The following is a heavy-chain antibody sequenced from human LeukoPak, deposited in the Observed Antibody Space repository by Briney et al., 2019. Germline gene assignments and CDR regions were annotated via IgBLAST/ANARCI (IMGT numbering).Heavy chain of an antibody. Sequence: ASVKVSCKASGGTLSSHAINWVRQAPGQGLEWMGWINPNSGGTNYAQKFQGRVTMTRDTSISTAYMELSRLRSDDTAVYYCARESASVLDSWGQGTLVTVSS. J-gene: IGHJ4*02. CDR2: INPNSGGT. CDR1: GGTLSSHA. D-gene: IGHD3-3*01. V-gene: IGHV1-2*02. CDR3: ARESASVLDS.